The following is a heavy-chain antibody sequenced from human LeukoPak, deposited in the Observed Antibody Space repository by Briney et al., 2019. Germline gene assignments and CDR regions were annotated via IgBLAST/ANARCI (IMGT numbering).Heavy chain of an antibody. Sequence: GASVKVSCKASGYTFTGYYMHWVRQAPGQGLEWMGWINPNSGGTNYAQKFQGRVTMTRDTSISTAYMELSRLRSDDTAVYYCARELVYCGGDCYSVPVAFDIWAKGQWSPSLQ. CDR1: GYTFTGYY. CDR2: INPNSGGT. CDR3: ARELVYCGGDCYSVPVAFDI. D-gene: IGHD2-21*01. V-gene: IGHV1-2*02. J-gene: IGHJ3*02.